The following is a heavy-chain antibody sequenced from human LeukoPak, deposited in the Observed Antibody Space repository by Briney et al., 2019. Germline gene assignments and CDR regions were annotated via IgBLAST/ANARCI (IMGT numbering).Heavy chain of an antibody. Sequence: SVKVSCKASGGTFSSYAISWVRQAPGQGLEWVGRIIPILGIANYAQKFQGRVTITADKSTSTAYMELSSRRSEDTAVYYCARDTSTGYYIGVFDYWGQGTLVTVSS. V-gene: IGHV1-69*04. CDR2: IIPILGIA. D-gene: IGHD3-9*01. CDR3: ARDTSTGYYIGVFDY. J-gene: IGHJ4*02. CDR1: GGTFSSYA.